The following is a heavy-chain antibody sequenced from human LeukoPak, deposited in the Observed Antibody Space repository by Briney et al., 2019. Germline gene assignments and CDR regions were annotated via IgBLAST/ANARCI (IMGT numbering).Heavy chain of an antibody. CDR2: IYHSGST. CDR3: ARGTFSYFDY. J-gene: IGHJ4*02. Sequence: SETLSLTCAVSDGSISSGTYSWSWIRQPPGKGLEWIAYIYHSGSTYYNPSLKSRVTISVDGSQNQFPLKLSSVTAADTAVYYCARGTFSYFDYWGQGTLVTVSS. D-gene: IGHD2/OR15-2a*01. CDR1: DGSISSGTYS. V-gene: IGHV4-30-2*01.